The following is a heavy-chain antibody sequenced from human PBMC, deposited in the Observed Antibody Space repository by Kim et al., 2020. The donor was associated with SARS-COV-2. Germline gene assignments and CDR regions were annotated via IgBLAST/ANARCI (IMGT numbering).Heavy chain of an antibody. CDR1: GFTFSSYA. CDR3: AKYQPISNYDNQYYFDY. Sequence: GGSLRLSCAASGFTFSSYAMSWVRQAPGKGLEWVSAISGSGGSTYYADSVKGRFTISRDNSKNTLYLQMNSLRAEDTAVYYCAKYQPISNYDNQYYFDYWGQGTLVTVSS. CDR2: ISGSGGST. J-gene: IGHJ4*02. V-gene: IGHV3-23*01. D-gene: IGHD4-4*01.